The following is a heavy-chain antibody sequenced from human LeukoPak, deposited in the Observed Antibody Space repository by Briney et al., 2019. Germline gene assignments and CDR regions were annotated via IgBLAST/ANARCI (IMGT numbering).Heavy chain of an antibody. D-gene: IGHD6-19*01. J-gene: IGHJ1*01. Sequence: GGSLRLSCAASGFTYSSYAMSWVRQAPGKGLEWVSAISGSGGSTYYADSVKGRFTISRDNSKNTLYLQMNSLRAEDTAVYYCAKAPLPYSSGWYYFQHWGQGTLVTVSS. CDR3: AKAPLPYSSGWYYFQH. CDR1: GFTYSSYA. CDR2: ISGSGGST. V-gene: IGHV3-23*01.